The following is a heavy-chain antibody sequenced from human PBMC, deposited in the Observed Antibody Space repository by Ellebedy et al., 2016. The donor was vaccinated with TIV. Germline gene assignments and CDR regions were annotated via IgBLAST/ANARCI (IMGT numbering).Heavy chain of an antibody. V-gene: IGHV3-21*01. CDR1: GFTFSSFT. CDR3: ARPGASYSSSWYDFDC. D-gene: IGHD6-13*01. Sequence: GESLKISCAASGFTFSSFTMNWVRQAPGKGLEWVSSISSSATYIHNADSVKGRFTISRDNAKNSLYLQMKRLRVDDTAVYYCARPGASYSSSWYDFDCWGQGTLVTVSS. CDR2: ISSSATYI. J-gene: IGHJ4*02.